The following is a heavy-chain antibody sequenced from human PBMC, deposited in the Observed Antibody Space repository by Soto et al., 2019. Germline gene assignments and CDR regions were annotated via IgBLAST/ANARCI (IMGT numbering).Heavy chain of an antibody. CDR2: INSGDGNT. V-gene: IGHV1-3*01. Sequence: ASVKVSCKASGYSFTRDAMHWVRQAPGQRLEWLGWINSGDGNTKYSQNLQDRVTITRDTSASTVYMELSRLRAEDTAIYYCATTRGWQQLVPFDYWGQGTLVTSPQ. J-gene: IGHJ4*02. CDR1: GYSFTRDA. D-gene: IGHD6-13*01. CDR3: ATTRGWQQLVPFDY.